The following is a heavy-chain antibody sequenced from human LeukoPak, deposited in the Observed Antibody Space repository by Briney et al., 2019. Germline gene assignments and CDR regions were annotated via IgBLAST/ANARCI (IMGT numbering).Heavy chain of an antibody. CDR3: ARVLPYDYINRFDR. V-gene: IGHV3-66*01. CDR2: IYSGGST. Sequence: GGSLRLSCAASGFTVSNNYMSWVRQAPGKGLEWVSVIYSGGSTYYADSVKGRFTISRDNSKNTLYLQMNGLRAEDTAVYYCARVLPYDYINRFDRWGQGTLVTVSS. CDR1: GFTVSNNY. D-gene: IGHD4-11*01. J-gene: IGHJ5*02.